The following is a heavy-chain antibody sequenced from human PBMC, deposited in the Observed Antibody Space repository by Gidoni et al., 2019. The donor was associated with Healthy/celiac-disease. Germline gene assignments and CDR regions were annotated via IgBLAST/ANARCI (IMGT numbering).Heavy chain of an antibody. D-gene: IGHD5-18*01. CDR3: ARDSEGYSYGYDY. Sequence: QLQLQESCPGLVTPSETLSLPCTVSGGSISSRRYYWGWIRNPQGKGLELMGSIDSSGITYYNPSLKSRVTISVDTSKNQFSLKLSSVTAADTAVYYCARDSEGYSYGYDYWGQGTLVTVSS. J-gene: IGHJ4*02. CDR1: GGSISSRRYY. V-gene: IGHV4-39*07. CDR2: IDSSGIT.